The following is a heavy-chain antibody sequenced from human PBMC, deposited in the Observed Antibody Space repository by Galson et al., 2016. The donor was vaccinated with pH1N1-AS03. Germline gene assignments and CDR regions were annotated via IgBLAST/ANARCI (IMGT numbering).Heavy chain of an antibody. J-gene: IGHJ4*02. D-gene: IGHD5-24*01. Sequence: SLRLSCAASGFTFSSYAMTWVRQAPGKGLEWVSTISASGVTTDYADSVKGRFTISRDNSRDTVYLQINSLRAEDTALYYCAKARVRRVGDRENHFDYWGQGTLVTVSS. V-gene: IGHV3-23*01. CDR2: ISASGVTT. CDR3: AKARVRRVGDRENHFDY. CDR1: GFTFSSYA.